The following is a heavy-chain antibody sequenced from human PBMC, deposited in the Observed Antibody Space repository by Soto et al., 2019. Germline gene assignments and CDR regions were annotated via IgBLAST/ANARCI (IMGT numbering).Heavy chain of an antibody. CDR2: IYNGGSA. D-gene: IGHD3-3*01. CDR3: ARAPVGLDTISFFDY. CDR1: GDSVSSVGFH. Sequence: PSETLSLTCTVSGDSVSSVGFHWAWLRRPPGKGLEWIGYIYNGGSAYYSPSLKSRMHMSVDMTMNHYSLRLNSVTAEDRAVYFCARAPVGLDTISFFDYWGQGKLVTVSS. V-gene: IGHV4-30-4*01. J-gene: IGHJ4*02.